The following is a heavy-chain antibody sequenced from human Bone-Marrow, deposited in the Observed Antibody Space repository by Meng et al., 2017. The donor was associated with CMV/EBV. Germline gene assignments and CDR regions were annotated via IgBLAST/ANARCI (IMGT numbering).Heavy chain of an antibody. D-gene: IGHD6-19*01. CDR2: IYSGGST. V-gene: IGHV3-66*01. J-gene: IGHJ3*02. CDR3: ARDKGTMYSSGRGAFDI. Sequence: GGSLRLSCAASGFTVSSNYMSWVRQAPGKGLEWVSVIYSGGSTYYADSVKGRFTISRDNAKNSLYLQMNSLRAEDTAVYYCARDKGTMYSSGRGAFDIWGQGTMVTVSS. CDR1: GFTVSSNY.